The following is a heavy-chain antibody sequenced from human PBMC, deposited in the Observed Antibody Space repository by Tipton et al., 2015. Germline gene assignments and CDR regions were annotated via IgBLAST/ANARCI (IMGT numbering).Heavy chain of an antibody. D-gene: IGHD3-3*01. CDR2: IFYTGST. CDR1: GGAITSDGFY. J-gene: IGHJ1*01. CDR3: ARGQDENSLGEYYTH. Sequence: TLSLTCTVSGGAITSDGFYWSWIRQHPGKGLEWIGYIFYTGSTYYNPSLKSRATLSVDTSKHQFSLKLSSVTAADTAVYYCARGQDENSLGEYYTHWGQGTLVTVSS. V-gene: IGHV4-31*03.